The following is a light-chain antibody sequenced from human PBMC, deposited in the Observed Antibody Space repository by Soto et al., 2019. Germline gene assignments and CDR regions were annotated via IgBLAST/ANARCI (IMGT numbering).Light chain of an antibody. CDR1: QSISDR. V-gene: IGKV1-5*01. CDR2: DAS. CDR3: QQYSNYSAT. Sequence: DVQVTQSPSTLSASVGDRVTITCRASQSISDRLAWFQQKPGQAPRLLIYDASSLQSGVPSRFSGSGSGTEFTLTINSLQPDDFASYFCQQYSNYSATFGQGTKVEIK. J-gene: IGKJ1*01.